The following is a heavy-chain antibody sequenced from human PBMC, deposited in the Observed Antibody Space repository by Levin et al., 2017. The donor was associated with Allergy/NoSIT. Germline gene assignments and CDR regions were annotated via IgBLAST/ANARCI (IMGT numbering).Heavy chain of an antibody. CDR1: GDSISRFY. V-gene: IGHV4-59*01. J-gene: IGHJ4*02. CDR3: ARATRSSLIYYFDY. Sequence: SETLSLTCTVSGDSISRFYWSWIRQPPGRGLEWIGNGYYSGNTNYNPSLKSRVTILVDASKNQFSLKLSSLTAADTAVYYCARATRSSLIYYFDYWGQGTLVAVSS. D-gene: IGHD6-13*01. CDR2: GYYSGNT.